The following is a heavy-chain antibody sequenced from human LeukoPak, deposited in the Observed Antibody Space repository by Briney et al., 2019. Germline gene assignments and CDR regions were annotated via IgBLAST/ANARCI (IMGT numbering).Heavy chain of an antibody. Sequence: ASVKVSCKASGGTFSSYAISWVRQAPGQGLEWMGGIIPIFGTANYAQKFQGRVTITADESTSTAYMELSSLRAEDTAVYYCARSSRELGGYAPWELMPPFDYWGQGTLVTVSS. J-gene: IGHJ4*02. V-gene: IGHV1-69*13. D-gene: IGHD1-7*01. CDR2: IIPIFGTA. CDR3: ARSSRELGGYAPWELMPPFDY. CDR1: GGTFSSYA.